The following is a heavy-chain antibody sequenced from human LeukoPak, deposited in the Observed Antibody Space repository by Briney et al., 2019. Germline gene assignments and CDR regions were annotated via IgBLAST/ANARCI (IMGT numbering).Heavy chain of an antibody. CDR3: ASGRKYDYGDYGSFDY. V-gene: IGHV1-69*13. Sequence: SVKVSCKASGGTFSIYAISWVRQAPGQGLEWMGGIITIFGTANYAQKFQGRVTITADESTSTAYMELSSLRSEDTAVYYCASGRKYDYGDYGSFDYWGQGTLVTVSS. CDR2: IITIFGTA. J-gene: IGHJ4*02. D-gene: IGHD4-17*01. CDR1: GGTFSIYA.